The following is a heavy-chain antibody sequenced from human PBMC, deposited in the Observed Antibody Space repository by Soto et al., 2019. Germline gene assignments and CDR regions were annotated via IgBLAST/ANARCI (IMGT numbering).Heavy chain of an antibody. J-gene: IGHJ6*02. V-gene: IGHV3-33*01. CDR2: IWYDGSNK. D-gene: IGHD6-6*01. CDR1: GFTFSSYG. Sequence: GGSLRLSCAASGFTFSSYGMHWVRQAPGKGLEWVAVIWYDGSNKYYADSVKGRFTISRDNSKNTLYLQMNSLRAEDTAVYYCARDPSSDYYYGMNVWGQGTTVTVSS. CDR3: ARDPSSDYYYGMNV.